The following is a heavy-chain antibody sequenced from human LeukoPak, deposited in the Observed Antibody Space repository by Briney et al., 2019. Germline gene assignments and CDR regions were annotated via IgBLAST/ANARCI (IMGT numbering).Heavy chain of an antibody. CDR2: ISSNGGNT. V-gene: IGHV3-64D*09. CDR3: VKRTGLYFDY. D-gene: IGHD7-27*01. Sequence: GGSLRLSCSASGFTFSSYAIHWVRQAPGKGLEYVSGISSNGGNTYNANSLKGRITIPRDNSKNTVDLQMSSLRTEDTAVYYCVKRTGLYFDYWGQGTLVTVSS. J-gene: IGHJ4*02. CDR1: GFTFSSYA.